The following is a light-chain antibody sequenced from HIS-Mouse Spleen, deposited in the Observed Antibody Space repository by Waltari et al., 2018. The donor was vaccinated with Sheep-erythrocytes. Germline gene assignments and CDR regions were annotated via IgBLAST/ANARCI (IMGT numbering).Light chain of an antibody. J-gene: IGLJ1*01. CDR2: HVS. V-gene: IGLV2-11*01. CDR1: SSDVGGYNY. CDR3: CSYAGSYNHV. Sequence: QSALTQPRSVSGSPGQSVTISCTGTSSDVGGYNYYSWYQQHPGKAPTLMIYHVSKRPSGVPDRFSGSKSGNTASLTISGLQAEDEADYYCCSYAGSYNHVFATGTKVTVL.